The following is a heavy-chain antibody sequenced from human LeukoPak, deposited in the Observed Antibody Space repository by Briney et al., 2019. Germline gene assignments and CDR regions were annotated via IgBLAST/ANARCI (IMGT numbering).Heavy chain of an antibody. J-gene: IGHJ4*02. CDR1: GGSISSGNYY. CDR3: ARDVSPNGVVDY. Sequence: SETLSLTCSVSGGSISSGNYYWGWIRQPPGQGLEWIGSIYYSGSTYYNPSLESRVTLSVDTSKNQFSLKLNSVTAADTAVYYCARDVSPNGVVDYWGQGTLVTVSS. CDR2: IYYSGST. D-gene: IGHD2-8*01. V-gene: IGHV4-39*07.